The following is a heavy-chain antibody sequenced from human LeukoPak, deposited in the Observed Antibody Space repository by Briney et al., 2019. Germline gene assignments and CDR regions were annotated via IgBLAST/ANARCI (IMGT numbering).Heavy chain of an antibody. Sequence: AGGSLRLSCAASGFTFSDYYMSWIRQAPGKGLEWVSYISSSGSTIYYADSVKGRFTISRDNAKNSLYLQMNSLRAEDTAVYYCAKDRTYCSGGSCFEADYWGQGTLVTVSS. J-gene: IGHJ4*02. CDR2: ISSSGSTI. D-gene: IGHD2-15*01. CDR3: AKDRTYCSGGSCFEADY. CDR1: GFTFSDYY. V-gene: IGHV3-11*04.